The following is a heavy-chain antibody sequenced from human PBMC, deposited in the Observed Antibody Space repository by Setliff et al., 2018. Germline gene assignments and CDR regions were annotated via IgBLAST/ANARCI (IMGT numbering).Heavy chain of an antibody. V-gene: IGHV4-39*07. Sequence: LSLTCTVSGGSISSSSYYWGWIRQPPGKGLEWIGSIYYSGSTYYNPSLKSRVTISVDTSKNQFSLKLSSVTAADTAVYYCARGVYCSSTSCSPGLNWFDPWGQGTLVTVSS. J-gene: IGHJ5*02. CDR1: GGSISSSSYY. CDR3: ARGVYCSSTSCSPGLNWFDP. CDR2: IYYSGST. D-gene: IGHD2-2*01.